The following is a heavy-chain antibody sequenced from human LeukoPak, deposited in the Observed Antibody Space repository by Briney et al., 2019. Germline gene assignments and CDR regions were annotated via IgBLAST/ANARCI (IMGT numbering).Heavy chain of an antibody. V-gene: IGHV3-23*01. D-gene: IGHD3-22*01. Sequence: PGGSLRLSCAASGFTFSSYAMSWVRQAPGKGLEWVSAISGSGGSTYYTDSVKGRFTISRDNSKNTLYLQMNSLRAEDTAVYYCAKDRYDSSGYGDYWGQGTLVTVSS. CDR3: AKDRYDSSGYGDY. CDR1: GFTFSSYA. J-gene: IGHJ4*02. CDR2: ISGSGGST.